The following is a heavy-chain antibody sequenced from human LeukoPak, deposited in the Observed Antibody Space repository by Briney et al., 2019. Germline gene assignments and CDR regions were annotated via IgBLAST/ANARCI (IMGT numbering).Heavy chain of an antibody. CDR2: ISAYNGNT. CDR1: GYTFTSYG. Sequence: ASVKVSCRASGYTFTSYGISWVRQAPGQGLEWMGWISAYNGNTNYAQKLQGRVTMTTDTSTSTAYMELRSLRSDDTAVYYCARDPPIRYFDWLPHYYYGMDVWGKGTTVTVSS. CDR3: ARDPPIRYFDWLPHYYYGMDV. D-gene: IGHD3-9*01. J-gene: IGHJ6*04. V-gene: IGHV1-18*04.